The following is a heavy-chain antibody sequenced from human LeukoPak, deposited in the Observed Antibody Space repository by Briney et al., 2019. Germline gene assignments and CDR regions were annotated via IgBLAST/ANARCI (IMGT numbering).Heavy chain of an antibody. J-gene: IGHJ4*02. D-gene: IGHD3-22*01. CDR3: ASRPYYYDSSGYWLFDY. Sequence: KPSETLSLTCTVSGGSISSSSYYWGWIRQPPGKGLEWIGSIYYSGSTYYNPSLKSRVTISVDTSKNQFSLKLSSVTAADTAVYYCASRPYYYDSSGYWLFDYWGQGTLVTVSS. V-gene: IGHV4-39*07. CDR1: GGSISSSSYY. CDR2: IYYSGST.